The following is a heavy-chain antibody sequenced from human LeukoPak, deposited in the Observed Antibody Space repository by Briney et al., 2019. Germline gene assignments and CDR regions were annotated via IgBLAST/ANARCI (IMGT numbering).Heavy chain of an antibody. Sequence: PGGSLRLSCAASGFTFSSYAMSWVRQAPGKGLEWVSTISGSGAYTYYADSVKGRFTISRDNSKNTLYLQMNSLRAEDTAVYYCATTPSLLLWFGELRGMDVWGQGTTVTVSS. J-gene: IGHJ6*02. CDR3: ATTPSLLLWFGELRGMDV. V-gene: IGHV3-23*01. CDR2: ISGSGAYT. CDR1: GFTFSSYA. D-gene: IGHD3-10*01.